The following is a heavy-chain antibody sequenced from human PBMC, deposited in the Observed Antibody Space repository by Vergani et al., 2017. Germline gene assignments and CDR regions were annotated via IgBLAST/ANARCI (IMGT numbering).Heavy chain of an antibody. CDR2: ISWNSGSI. CDR3: ARANPAPYYYYGMDV. CDR1: GFSFDDYA. J-gene: IGHJ6*02. Sequence: EVQLVESGGGLVQPGRSLRLSCAASGFSFDDYAMHWVRQAPGKGLEWVSGISWNSGSIGYADAVKGRFTISRDNAKNSLYLQMNSLRAEDTALYYCARANPAPYYYYGMDVWGQGTTVTVSS. V-gene: IGHV3-9*01. D-gene: IGHD2-2*01.